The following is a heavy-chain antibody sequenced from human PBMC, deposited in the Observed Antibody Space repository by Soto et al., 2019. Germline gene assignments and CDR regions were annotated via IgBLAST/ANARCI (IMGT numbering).Heavy chain of an antibody. CDR2: ISGSDGST. J-gene: IGHJ6*03. CDR3: AKVTRLPALGCYYYMDV. Sequence: EVQLMESGGNLVQPGGSLRLSCAASGFSFRNYGMSWVRQAPGKGLEWVSAISGSDGSTYYADSVKGRFTISRDKSKNTMYLQMNSLRPEDTAVYYCAKVTRLPALGCYYYMDVWGTGTTVTVSS. D-gene: IGHD2-2*01. V-gene: IGHV3-23*01. CDR1: GFSFRNYG.